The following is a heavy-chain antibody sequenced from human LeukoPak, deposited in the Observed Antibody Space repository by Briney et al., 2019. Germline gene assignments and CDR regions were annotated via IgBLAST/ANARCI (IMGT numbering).Heavy chain of an antibody. Sequence: GGSLRLSCAASGFTFSSYGMHWVRQAPGKGLEWVAFIRYHGSNKYYADSVKGRFTISRDNSKNTLYLQMNSLRAEDTAVYYCAKDPAWDYYGSGSYLDYWGQGTLVTVSS. CDR3: AKDPAWDYYGSGSYLDY. CDR2: IRYHGSNK. D-gene: IGHD3-10*01. J-gene: IGHJ4*02. CDR1: GFTFSSYG. V-gene: IGHV3-30*02.